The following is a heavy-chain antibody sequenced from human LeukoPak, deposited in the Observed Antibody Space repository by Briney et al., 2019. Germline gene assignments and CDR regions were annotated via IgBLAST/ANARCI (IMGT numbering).Heavy chain of an antibody. D-gene: IGHD3-10*01. CDR2: ISYDGSNK. J-gene: IGHJ4*02. CDR3: ARATYYYGSGSYYDLDY. V-gene: IGHV3-30-3*01. Sequence: GGSLRLSCAASGFTFSSYAMHWVRQAPGKGLEWVAVISYDGSNKYYADSVKGRFTISRDNSKNTLYLQMNSLRAEDTAVYYCARATYYYGSGSYYDLDYWGQGTLATVSS. CDR1: GFTFSSYA.